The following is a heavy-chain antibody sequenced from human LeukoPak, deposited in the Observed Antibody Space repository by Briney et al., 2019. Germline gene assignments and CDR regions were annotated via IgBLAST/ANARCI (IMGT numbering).Heavy chain of an antibody. D-gene: IGHD5-18*01. CDR1: GYTFTGYY. J-gene: IGHJ4*02. CDR3: ARGYSYGNVGY. CDR2: INPKYADI. V-gene: IGHV1-2*02. Sequence: ASVKVSCKASGYTFTGYYIHWVRQAPGQGLEWMGWINPKYADINYAQKFQGRVTMTSDTSVSTAYMELTRLRSDDTALYYCARGYSYGNVGYWGQGTLVTVSS.